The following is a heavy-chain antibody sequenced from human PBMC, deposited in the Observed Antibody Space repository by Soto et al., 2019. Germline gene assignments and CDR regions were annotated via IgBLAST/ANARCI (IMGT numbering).Heavy chain of an antibody. CDR3: ASQYSYVTGYYFDY. CDR1: GFTFSSYG. V-gene: IGHV3-33*01. Sequence: HPGGSLRLSCAASGFTFSSYGMHWVRQTPGKGLEWVAVIWYDGSNKYYADSVKGRFTISRDNSKNTLYLQMNSLRAEDTAVYYCASQYSYVTGYYFDYWGQGTLVTVSS. CDR2: IWYDGSNK. D-gene: IGHD5-18*01. J-gene: IGHJ4*02.